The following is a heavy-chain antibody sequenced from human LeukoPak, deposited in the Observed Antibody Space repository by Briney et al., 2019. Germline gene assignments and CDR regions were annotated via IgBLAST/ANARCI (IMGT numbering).Heavy chain of an antibody. J-gene: IGHJ4*02. CDR3: ARSKGDY. CDR2: IHHSGST. CDR1: GGSFSGYY. Sequence: PSETLSLTCAVYGGSFSGYYWSWIRQPPGKGLECIGEIHHSGSTNYNPSLKSRVTISVDTSKNQFSLKLSSVTAADTAVYYCARSKGDYWGQGTLVTVSS. V-gene: IGHV4-34*01.